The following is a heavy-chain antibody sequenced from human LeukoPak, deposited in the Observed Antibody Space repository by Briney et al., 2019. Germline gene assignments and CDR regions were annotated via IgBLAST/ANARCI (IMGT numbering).Heavy chain of an antibody. V-gene: IGHV4-59*01. CDR2: IYYSGST. D-gene: IGHD6-19*01. J-gene: IGHJ4*02. Sequence: SETLSITCTVSGGSISSYYWSWIRQPPGKGLEWIGYIYYSGSTNYNPSLKSRVTISVDTSKNQFSLKLSSVTAADTAVYYCARTDQQWLVNWGQGTLVTVSS. CDR1: GGSISSYY. CDR3: ARTDQQWLVN.